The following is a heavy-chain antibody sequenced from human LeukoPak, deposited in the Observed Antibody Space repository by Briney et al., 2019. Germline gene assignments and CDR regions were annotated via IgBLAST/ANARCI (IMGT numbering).Heavy chain of an antibody. Sequence: GGSLRLSCAASGFTFYTYSMNWVRQAPGKGLEWVSSISSSSSYIYYADSVKGRFTISRDNAKNSLYLQMNSLRAEDTAVYYCARGGKATIMGGDYWGQGTLVTVSS. CDR3: ARGGKATIMGGDY. J-gene: IGHJ4*02. CDR1: GFTFYTYS. V-gene: IGHV3-21*01. CDR2: ISSSSSYI. D-gene: IGHD5-24*01.